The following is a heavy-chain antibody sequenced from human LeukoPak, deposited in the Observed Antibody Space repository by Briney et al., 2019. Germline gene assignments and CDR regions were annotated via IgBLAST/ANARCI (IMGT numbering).Heavy chain of an antibody. CDR3: ARDHNYAFDN. J-gene: IGHJ4*02. D-gene: IGHD1-1*01. Sequence: GGSLRLSCTASGFPFSDYSMNWVRQAPGKGLEWISYIGISSGNTKYADSVKGRFTISADNTKNSLYLQMNNLRVEDTAVYYCARDHNYAFDNWGQGTLVSVSS. V-gene: IGHV3-48*04. CDR2: IGISSGNT. CDR1: GFPFSDYS.